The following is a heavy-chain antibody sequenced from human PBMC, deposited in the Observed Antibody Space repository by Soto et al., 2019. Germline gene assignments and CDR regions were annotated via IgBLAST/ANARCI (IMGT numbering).Heavy chain of an antibody. V-gene: IGHV4-34*01. Sequence: SETLSLTCAVYGGSFSGYYWSWIRQPPGKGLEWIGEINHSGSTNYNPSLKSRVTISVDTSKNQFSLKLSSVTAADTAVYYCARVPLYYDILTGYYYYYMDVWGKGTTVTVSS. CDR1: GGSFSGYY. D-gene: IGHD3-9*01. J-gene: IGHJ6*03. CDR3: ARVPLYYDILTGYYYYYMDV. CDR2: INHSGST.